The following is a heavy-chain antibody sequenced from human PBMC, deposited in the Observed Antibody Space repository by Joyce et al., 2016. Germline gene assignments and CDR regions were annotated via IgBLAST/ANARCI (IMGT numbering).Heavy chain of an antibody. D-gene: IGHD3-9*01. Sequence: QVQLVESGGGVVQPGRSLRLTCAASGFRFSGYGIHWVRQAPGKGLEGVAVIWDDGSKREYGDSGKGRFTISRDNSKSTVSLQMNDVRVDDTAVYYCARVPAAGYYYGMDVWGQGTAVSVSS. CDR1: GFRFSGYG. V-gene: IGHV3-33*01. CDR2: IWDDGSKR. J-gene: IGHJ6*02. CDR3: ARVPAAGYYYGMDV.